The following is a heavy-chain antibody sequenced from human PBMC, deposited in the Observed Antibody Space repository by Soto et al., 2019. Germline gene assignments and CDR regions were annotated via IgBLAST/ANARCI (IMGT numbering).Heavy chain of an antibody. V-gene: IGHV1-69*01. J-gene: IGHJ4*02. Sequence: QVQLVQPGAEVKRPGSSMRVSCKASGGTFGTYTIAWLRQPPGQGHEWMGGILPIINKSNYEQKFQARVTLAADQSTRTAYIGLNSPRFAAAGVFSCARTAAGLPGGFDQWCQGTRYTLS. CDR3: ARTAAGLPGGFDQ. CDR2: ILPIINKS. CDR1: GGTFGTYT. D-gene: IGHD2-21*01.